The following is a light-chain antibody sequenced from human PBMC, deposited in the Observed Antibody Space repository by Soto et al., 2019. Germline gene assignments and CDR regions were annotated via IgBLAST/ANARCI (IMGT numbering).Light chain of an antibody. CDR2: RNN. CDR1: SSNIGSNY. V-gene: IGLV1-47*01. CDR3: AAWDDSLKV. Sequence: SVLTQHPSASGTPGQRATISCSGSSSNIGSNYVYWYQQLPGTAPKLLIYRNNQRPSGVPDRFSGSKSGTSASLAISGLRSEDEADYYCAAWDDSLKVFGTGTKVTVL. J-gene: IGLJ1*01.